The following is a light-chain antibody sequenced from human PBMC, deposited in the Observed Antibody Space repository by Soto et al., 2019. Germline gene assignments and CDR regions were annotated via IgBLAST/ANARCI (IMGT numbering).Light chain of an antibody. V-gene: IGKV3-20*01. CDR2: DAS. Sequence: EIVLTQSPAILSVYPGERATLSCRASQSISRSLAWYQQKPGQAPRLLISDASTRATGIPARFSGSGSGTDFTLTISRLEPEDFAVYYCQQYGSSPITFGQGTRLEI. CDR1: QSISRS. CDR3: QQYGSSPIT. J-gene: IGKJ5*01.